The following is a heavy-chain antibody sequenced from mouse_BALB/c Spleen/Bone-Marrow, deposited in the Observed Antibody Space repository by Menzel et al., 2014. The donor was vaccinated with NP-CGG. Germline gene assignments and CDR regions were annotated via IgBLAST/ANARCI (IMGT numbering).Heavy chain of an antibody. D-gene: IGHD1-2*01. CDR2: INPSTGYT. V-gene: IGHV1-7*01. J-gene: IGHJ4*01. CDR1: GYTLSSYW. Sequence: FQLQQSGAELAKPGASVKMSFKASGYTLSSYWMHWVKHRPGQVLEWIGHINPSTGYTEYYLKFKDTPTLTADKSSSTAYIQLSSLTSEDSAVYYCASPYGYEDYSAMDYWGQGTSVTVPS. CDR3: ASPYGYEDYSAMDY.